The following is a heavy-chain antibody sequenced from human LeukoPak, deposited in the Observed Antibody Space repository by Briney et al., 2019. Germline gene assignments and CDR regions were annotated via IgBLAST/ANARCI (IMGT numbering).Heavy chain of an antibody. Sequence: SETLSLTCAVYGGSFSGYYWSWIRQPPGKGLEWIGEINHSGSTNYNPSLKSRVTILVDTSKNQFSLKLSSVTAADTAVYYCASGGDTAMVKRYFDYWGQGTLVTVSS. CDR3: ASGGDTAMVKRYFDY. CDR1: GGSFSGYY. D-gene: IGHD5-18*01. V-gene: IGHV4-34*01. CDR2: INHSGST. J-gene: IGHJ4*02.